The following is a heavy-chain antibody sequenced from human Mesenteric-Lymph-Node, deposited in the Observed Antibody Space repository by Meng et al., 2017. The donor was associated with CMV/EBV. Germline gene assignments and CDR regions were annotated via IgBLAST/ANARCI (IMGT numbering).Heavy chain of an antibody. V-gene: IGHV3-23*03. CDR3: AKLLKYCTNGVCSLSDY. CDR1: DFTFRNYG. Sequence: GESLKISCPVFDFTFRNYGMTWVRQAPGKGLEWVSIIYSGDFSTYYADSVKGRFTISRDNSKNTLYLQMNSLRAEDTAVYYCAKLLKYCTNGVCSLSDYWGQGTLVTVSS. CDR2: IYSGDFST. J-gene: IGHJ4*02. D-gene: IGHD2-8*01.